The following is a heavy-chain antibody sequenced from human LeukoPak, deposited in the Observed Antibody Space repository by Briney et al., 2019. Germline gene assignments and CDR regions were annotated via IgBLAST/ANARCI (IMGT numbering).Heavy chain of an antibody. Sequence: GGSLRLSCAASGFTFSIYGMNWVRQSPGKGLEWVSYISSSGSTIYYADSVKGRFTISRDNAKNSLYLQMNSLRAEDTAVYYCASEEMATGGQRWGQGTLVTVSS. V-gene: IGHV3-48*04. CDR1: GFTFSIYG. CDR3: ASEEMATGGQR. J-gene: IGHJ4*02. CDR2: ISSSGSTI. D-gene: IGHD5-24*01.